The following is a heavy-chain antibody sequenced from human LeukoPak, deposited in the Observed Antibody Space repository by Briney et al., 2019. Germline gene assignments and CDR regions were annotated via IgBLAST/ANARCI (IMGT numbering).Heavy chain of an antibody. Sequence: ASVKVSCQASGYTFTGHYMHWVRQAPGQGLEWMGWINPNSGGTNYAQKFQGRVTMTRDTSISTAYMELTRQTSDDTAVYYCARDRATGSSWYVRWFDPWGQGTLVTVSS. J-gene: IGHJ5*02. D-gene: IGHD6-13*01. CDR3: ARDRATGSSWYVRWFDP. CDR1: GYTFTGHY. V-gene: IGHV1-2*02. CDR2: INPNSGGT.